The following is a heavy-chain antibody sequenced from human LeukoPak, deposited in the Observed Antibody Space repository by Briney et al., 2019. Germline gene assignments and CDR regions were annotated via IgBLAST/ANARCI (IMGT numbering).Heavy chain of an antibody. CDR1: GFTFSSYN. CDR3: ARGRRHIWGYGPMFDY. D-gene: IGHD5-12*01. CDR2: ISSSSSYI. Sequence: GGSLRLSCAASGFTFSSYNMNWVRQAPGKGLEWVSSISSSSSYIYYADSVKGRFTISRDNAKNSLYLQMNSLRAEDTAVYYCARGRRHIWGYGPMFDYWGQGTLVTVSS. V-gene: IGHV3-21*01. J-gene: IGHJ4*02.